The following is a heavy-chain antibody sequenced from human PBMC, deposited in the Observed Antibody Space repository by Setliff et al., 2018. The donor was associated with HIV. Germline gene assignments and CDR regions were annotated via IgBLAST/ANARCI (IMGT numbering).Heavy chain of an antibody. CDR2: INHSGNT. CDR1: GGSFSGNY. J-gene: IGHJ4*02. V-gene: IGHV4-34*01. CDR3: ARGALSLTMTKLLSFFDC. D-gene: IGHD3-22*01. Sequence: SETLSITCAVYGGSFSGNYWSWIRQTPGKGLEWIAEINHSGNTNYNPSLKSRVTISVVASKSHFSLKMTSVTAADTAVYYCARGALSLTMTKLLSFFDCWGQGTQVTVSS.